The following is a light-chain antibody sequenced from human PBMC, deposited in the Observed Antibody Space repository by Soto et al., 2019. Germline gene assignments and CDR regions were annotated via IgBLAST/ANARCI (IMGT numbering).Light chain of an antibody. V-gene: IGLV2-23*02. Sequence: ALTQPASVSGSPGQSITISCTGTSSDIGSYNRVSWYQQHPGKAPKLMIYEDTQRPSRVSNRFSGSKSGNTASLTITGLQAEDEADYYCCSYAGPTIFVVFGGGTQLTVL. CDR1: SSDIGSYNR. CDR3: CSYAGPTIFVV. CDR2: EDT. J-gene: IGLJ2*01.